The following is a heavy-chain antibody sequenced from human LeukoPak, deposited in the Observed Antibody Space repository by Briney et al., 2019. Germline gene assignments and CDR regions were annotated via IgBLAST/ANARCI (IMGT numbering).Heavy chain of an antibody. CDR2: IRYDGSNK. D-gene: IGHD6-19*01. CDR3: AKEEGRWLVYYYYMDV. J-gene: IGHJ6*03. Sequence: GGSLRLSCAASGFTFSSYGMHWVRQAPGKGLEWVAFIRYDGSNKYYADSVKGRFTISRDNSKNTLYLQMNSLRAEDTAVYYCAKEEGRWLVYYYYMDVWGKGTTVTISS. CDR1: GFTFSSYG. V-gene: IGHV3-30*02.